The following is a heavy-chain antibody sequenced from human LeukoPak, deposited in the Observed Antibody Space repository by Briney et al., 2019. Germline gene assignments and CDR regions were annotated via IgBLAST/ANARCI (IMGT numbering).Heavy chain of an antibody. CDR1: GGSISSYY. CDR2: IYYSGST. J-gene: IGHJ5*02. V-gene: IGHV4-59*12. CDR3: ARGDYDFWSGYYSGVWFDP. D-gene: IGHD3-3*01. Sequence: SETLSLTCTVSGGSISSYYWSWIRQPPGKGLEWIGYIYYSGSTNYNPSRKSRVTISVDTSKNQFSLKLSSVTAADTAVYYCARGDYDFWSGYYSGVWFDPWGQGTLVTVSS.